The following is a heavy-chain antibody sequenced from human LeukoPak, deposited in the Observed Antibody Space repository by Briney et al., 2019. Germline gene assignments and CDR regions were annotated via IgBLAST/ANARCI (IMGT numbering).Heavy chain of an antibody. Sequence: GGSLRLSCAASGFTFSSYWMSWVRQAPGKGLEWVANIKQDGSEKYYVDSVKGRFTISRDNAKNSLYLQMNSLRAEDTAVYYCARDLAEDWGAFDIWGQGTMVTVSS. D-gene: IGHD3-16*01. V-gene: IGHV3-7*01. CDR2: IKQDGSEK. CDR3: ARDLAEDWGAFDI. CDR1: GFTFSSYW. J-gene: IGHJ3*02.